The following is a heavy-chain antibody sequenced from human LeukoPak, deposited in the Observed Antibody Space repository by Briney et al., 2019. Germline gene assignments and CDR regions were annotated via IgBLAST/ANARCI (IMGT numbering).Heavy chain of an antibody. J-gene: IGHJ3*02. D-gene: IGHD5-24*01. CDR2: ISYDGSNK. Sequence: PGRSLRLSCAASGFTFSSYGLYWVRQAPGKGLEWVAVISYDGSNKYYADSVKGRFTISRDNSKNSLYLQMNSLGAEDTAVYYCARDRPRWLQFAAFDIWGQGTMVTVSS. V-gene: IGHV3-30*03. CDR1: GFTFSSYG. CDR3: ARDRPRWLQFAAFDI.